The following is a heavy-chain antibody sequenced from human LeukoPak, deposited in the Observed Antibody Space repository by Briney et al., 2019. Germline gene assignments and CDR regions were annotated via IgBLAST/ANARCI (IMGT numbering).Heavy chain of an antibody. J-gene: IGHJ6*02. CDR3: VRQDVVVITAATYYYGMDV. D-gene: IGHD2-2*01. CDR2: IYYTGST. Sequence: PSETLSLTCTVSGGSISSYYWNWIRQPPGKGLEWIGYIYYTGSTNCRPSLKSRVTISVDTSRNQFSLKLSSVTAADTAVYYCVRQDVVVITAATYYYGMDVWGQGTTVTVSS. CDR1: GGSISSYY. V-gene: IGHV4-59*08.